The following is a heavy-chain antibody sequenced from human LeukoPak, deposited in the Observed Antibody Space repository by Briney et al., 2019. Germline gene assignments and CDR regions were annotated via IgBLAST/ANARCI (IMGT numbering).Heavy chain of an antibody. D-gene: IGHD3-3*01. J-gene: IGHJ4*02. CDR2: ISGDGGST. Sequence: GGSLRLSCAASGFTFDDYAMHWVHKAPGKGLEWFSLISGDGGSTYYADSVNGRFTISRDNSKNSLYLQMNSLRTEDTALYYCAKDSSRFLEWLSTFVDYWGQGTLVTVSS. CDR1: GFTFDDYA. V-gene: IGHV3-43*02. CDR3: AKDSSRFLEWLSTFVDY.